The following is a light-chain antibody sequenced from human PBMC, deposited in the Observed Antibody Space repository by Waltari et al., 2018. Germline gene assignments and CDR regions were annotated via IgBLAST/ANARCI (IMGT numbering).Light chain of an antibody. V-gene: IGLV1-40*01. Sequence: QSVLTQPPSVSGAPGQRVTISCTGSSSNIGAGYDGHWYQQLPGTAPKHHICGNSNRPAGCPDRFSGSKSGTSASLAITGLQAEDEADYSCQAYDSSLSGSRVFGGGTKLTVL. J-gene: IGLJ2*01. CDR2: GNS. CDR3: QAYDSSLSGSRV. CDR1: SSNIGAGYD.